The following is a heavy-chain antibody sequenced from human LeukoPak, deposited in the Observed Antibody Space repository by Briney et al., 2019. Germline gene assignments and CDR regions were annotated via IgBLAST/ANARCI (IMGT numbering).Heavy chain of an antibody. Sequence: GGSLRLSCAASGFIFSSYAMHWVRQTPGKGLEWVAFISSDGRNTFHADSVKGRFTISRDNSKNTLYLQMNTPTTEDTSVYYCANEMVTHYSDYWGQGTLVTVSS. CDR3: ANEMVTHYSDY. J-gene: IGHJ4*02. CDR2: ISSDGRNT. D-gene: IGHD2-8*01. CDR1: GFIFSSYA. V-gene: IGHV3-30*02.